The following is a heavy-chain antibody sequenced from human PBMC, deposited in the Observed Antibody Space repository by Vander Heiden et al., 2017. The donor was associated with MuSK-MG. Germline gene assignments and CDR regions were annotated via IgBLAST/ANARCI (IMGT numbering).Heavy chain of an antibody. J-gene: IGHJ3*02. V-gene: IGHV3-9*01. Sequence: EVQLVESGGGLVQPGRSVRLACAASGFTFDEYPVHRVRQAPGEGLEWVLGISWNSGSICYDDSGKGRFTIYRENAKTSLYLQMNSLRAEDTALYYRAKDNAGIVGATTSAFDIWGQGTMVTVSS. CDR3: AKDNAGIVGATTSAFDI. CDR2: ISWNSGSI. CDR1: GFTFDEYP. D-gene: IGHD1-26*01.